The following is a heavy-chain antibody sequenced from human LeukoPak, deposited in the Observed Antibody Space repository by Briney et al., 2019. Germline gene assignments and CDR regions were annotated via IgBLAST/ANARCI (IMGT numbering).Heavy chain of an antibody. Sequence: GGSLRLSCAASGFTFSSYSMNWVRQAPGKGLEWVSYISSSSKTIYYADSVKGRFTISRDNAKNSLYLQTNSLRDEDSAVYYCARDQGIFDYWGQGTLVTVSS. V-gene: IGHV3-48*02. CDR1: GFTFSSYS. CDR3: ARDQGIFDY. J-gene: IGHJ4*02. CDR2: ISSSSKTI.